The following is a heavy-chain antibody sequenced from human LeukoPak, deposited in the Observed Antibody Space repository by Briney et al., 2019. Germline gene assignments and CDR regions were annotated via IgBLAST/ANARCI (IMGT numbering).Heavy chain of an antibody. CDR1: GFIFSSYS. Sequence: PGGSLRLSCAASGFIFSSYSMNWVRQAPGKGLEWVSSISSSGYIYYADSVKGRFTISRDNAKNSLYLQMNSLSAEDTAVYYCARDSVSGDPGYWGQGTLVTVSS. D-gene: IGHD7-27*01. J-gene: IGHJ4*02. CDR2: ISSSGYI. CDR3: ARDSVSGDPGY. V-gene: IGHV3-21*01.